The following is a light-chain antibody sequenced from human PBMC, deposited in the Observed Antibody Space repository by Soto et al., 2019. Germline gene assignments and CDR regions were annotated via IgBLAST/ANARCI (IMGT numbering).Light chain of an antibody. Sequence: QSVLTQSPSASGTPGQRVTISCSGSSSNIGNNYLYWYQQLPGTAPKLLIYRNNQRPSGVPDRFSGSKSGTSASLAISGLRSDDEADYFCASWDDSLSGWVLGGGTKVTVL. CDR3: ASWDDSLSGWV. V-gene: IGLV1-47*01. CDR1: SSNIGNNY. J-gene: IGLJ3*02. CDR2: RNN.